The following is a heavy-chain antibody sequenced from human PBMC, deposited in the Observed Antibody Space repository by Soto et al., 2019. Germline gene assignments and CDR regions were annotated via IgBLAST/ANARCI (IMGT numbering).Heavy chain of an antibody. CDR2: IIPIFGTA. CDR1: GGTFSSYA. CDR3: ARARRGDGYNLGY. Sequence: WASVKVSCKASGGTFSSYAISWVRQAPGQGLEWMGGIIPIFGTANYAQKFQGRVTITADKSTSTAYMELSSLRSEDTAVYYCARARRGDGYNLGYWGQGTLVTVSS. J-gene: IGHJ4*02. D-gene: IGHD5-12*01. V-gene: IGHV1-69*06.